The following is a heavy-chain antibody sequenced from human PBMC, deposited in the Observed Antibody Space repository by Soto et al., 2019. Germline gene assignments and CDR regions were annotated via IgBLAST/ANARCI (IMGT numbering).Heavy chain of an antibody. V-gene: IGHV4-34*01. J-gene: IGHJ6*03. D-gene: IGHD3-3*01. CDR3: ARAGRYYDFWSGYPRLNYYYYMDV. CDR2: INHSGST. CDR1: GGSFSGYY. Sequence: SETLSLTCAVYGGSFSGYYWSWIRQPPGKGLEWIGEINHSGSTNYNPSLKSRVTISVDTSKNQFSLKLSSVTAADTAVYYCARAGRYYDFWSGYPRLNYYYYMDVWGKGTTVTVSS.